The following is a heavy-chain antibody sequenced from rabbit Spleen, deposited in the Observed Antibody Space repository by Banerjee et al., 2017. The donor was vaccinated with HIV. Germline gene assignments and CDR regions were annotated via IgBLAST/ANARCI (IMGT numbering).Heavy chain of an antibody. CDR3: ARDTSTSFSSYGMDL. V-gene: IGHV1S45*01. Sequence: QEQLEESGGDLVQPEGSLTLTCTASGFSFTNNYWICWVRQAPGKGLEWIGCIDASNSHTYYASWAKGRFTISKTSSTTVTLQMTSLTAADTAAYFCARDTSTSFSSYGMDLWGQGTLVTVS. J-gene: IGHJ6*01. CDR1: GFSFTNNYW. D-gene: IGHD1-1*01. CDR2: IDASNSHT.